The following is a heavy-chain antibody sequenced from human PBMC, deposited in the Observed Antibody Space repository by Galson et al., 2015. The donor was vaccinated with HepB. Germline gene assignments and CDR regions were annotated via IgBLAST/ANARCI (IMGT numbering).Heavy chain of an antibody. CDR1: GYSFPNYW. CDR3: ARGERQYYFDS. D-gene: IGHD1-1*01. V-gene: IGHV5-51*03. J-gene: IGHJ4*02. Sequence: QSGAEVKKPGESLKISCKGSGYSFPNYWIGWVRQMPGKGLEWMGIIFPDDSDIRYSPSFQGQITISADESISTAYLQWSSLRASDTAMYYCARGERQYYFDSGGQGTLLTVSP. CDR2: IFPDDSDI.